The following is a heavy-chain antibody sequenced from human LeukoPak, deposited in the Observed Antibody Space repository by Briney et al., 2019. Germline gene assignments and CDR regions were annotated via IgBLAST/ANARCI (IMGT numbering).Heavy chain of an antibody. CDR1: GFTFSSYE. V-gene: IGHV3-48*03. J-gene: IGHJ3*02. CDR2: ISSSGGTI. Sequence: PGGSLRLSCAASGFTFSSYEMNWVRQAPGKGLEWVSYISSSGGTIYYADSVKGRFTISRDNAKNSLYLQMNSLRAEDTAVYYCARDLFWAFDIWGQGTMVTVSS. CDR3: ARDLFWAFDI.